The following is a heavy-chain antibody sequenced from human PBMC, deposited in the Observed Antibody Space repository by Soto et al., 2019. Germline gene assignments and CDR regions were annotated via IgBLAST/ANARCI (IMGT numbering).Heavy chain of an antibody. J-gene: IGHJ4*02. V-gene: IGHV3-33*01. CDR1: GFTFSSYG. CDR3: ARGRGSVDY. CDR2: IWLDGSNK. Sequence: QVQLVESGGGVVQPGRSLRLSCAASGFTFSSYGMHWVRQAPGKGLEWVAFIWLDGSNKYYADSVKGRFTISRDNSKNPQYLQMNGLRAEVTSVYYCARGRGSVDYWGQGNLVTVSS.